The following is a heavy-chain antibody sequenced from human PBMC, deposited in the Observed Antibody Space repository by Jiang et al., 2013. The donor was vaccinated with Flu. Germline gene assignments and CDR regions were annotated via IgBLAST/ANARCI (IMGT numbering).Heavy chain of an antibody. D-gene: IGHD2-2*01. CDR1: GYNFMTHP. Sequence: SGAEVKKPGASVKVSCKASGYNFMTHPIHWVRQAPGQGLEWMGWINGANGKTKYSEKFQGRVTFTRDISASTAYMELSALRSEDTAVYFCAREGVVVPAAQDIPTGDYWGQGTLVTVSS. J-gene: IGHJ4*02. V-gene: IGHV1-3*01. CDR2: INGANGKT. CDR3: AREGVVVPAAQDIPTGDY.